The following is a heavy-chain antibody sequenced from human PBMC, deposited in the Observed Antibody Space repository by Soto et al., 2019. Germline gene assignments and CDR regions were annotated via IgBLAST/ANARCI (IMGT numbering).Heavy chain of an antibody. J-gene: IGHJ3*01. Sequence: SETLSLTCTVSGDYISSSSYFWGWIRQPPGKGLDWIGSIYYSGSTYYNPSLKSRVTISVDTSKNQFSLKLSPVTAADTAVYYCASAKGYCSGSSCYRSFDVWGQGTMVTVSS. CDR2: IYYSGST. CDR1: GDYISSSSYF. D-gene: IGHD2-15*01. V-gene: IGHV4-39*01. CDR3: ASAKGYCSGSSCYRSFDV.